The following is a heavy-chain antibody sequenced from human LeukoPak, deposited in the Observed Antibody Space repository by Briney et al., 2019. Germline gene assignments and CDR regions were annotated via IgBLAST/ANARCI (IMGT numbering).Heavy chain of an antibody. CDR1: GYTFTRYD. Sequence: ASVKVSCKASGYTFTRYDINWVRQATGQGLEWMGWMNPNSGNTGYAQKFQGRVTMTTDTSTSTAYMELRSLRSDDTAVYYCARDPIAAAGTGGGDYWGQGTLVTVSS. V-gene: IGHV1-8*01. CDR3: ARDPIAAAGTGGGDY. D-gene: IGHD6-13*01. J-gene: IGHJ4*02. CDR2: MNPNSGNT.